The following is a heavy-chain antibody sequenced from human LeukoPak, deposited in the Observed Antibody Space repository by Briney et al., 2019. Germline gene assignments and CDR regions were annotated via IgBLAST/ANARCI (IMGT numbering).Heavy chain of an antibody. J-gene: IGHJ4*02. D-gene: IGHD2-8*01. CDR3: ARGRPNIVLMVYAIDCFDY. Sequence: PSETLSLTCTVSGGSISSGGYYWSWIRQHPGKGLEWIGYIYYSGSTYYNPSLKSRVTISVDTSKNQFSLKLSSVTAADTAVYYCARGRPNIVLMVYAIDCFDYWGQGTLVTVSS. CDR1: GGSISSGGYY. CDR2: IYYSGST. V-gene: IGHV4-31*03.